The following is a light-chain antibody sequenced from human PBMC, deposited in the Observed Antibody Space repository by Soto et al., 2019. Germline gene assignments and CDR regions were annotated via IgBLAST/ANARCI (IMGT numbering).Light chain of an antibody. CDR2: AAS. Sequence: ILLTQSPSSLSASVGDRVTITCRASQGIDTSLDWYQQKPGKAPKLLIYAASNFQSGVPSRFRGSGSGTHSTLTISSLQPEDFATYYCQQLHGYPITFGQGTRLEIK. J-gene: IGKJ5*01. V-gene: IGKV1-9*01. CDR3: QQLHGYPIT. CDR1: QGIDTS.